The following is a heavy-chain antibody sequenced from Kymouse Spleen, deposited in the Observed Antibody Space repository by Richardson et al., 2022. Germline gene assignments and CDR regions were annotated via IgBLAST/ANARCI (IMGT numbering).Heavy chain of an antibody. D-gene: IGHD6-6*01. Sequence: QVQLQQWGAGLLKPSETLSLTCAVYGGSFSGYYWSWIRQPPGKGLEWIGEINHSGSTNYNPSLKSRVTISVDTSKNQFSLKLSSVTAADTAVYYCARGLAAQDDYGMDVWGQGTTVTVSS. J-gene: IGHJ6*02. CDR2: INHSGST. CDR3: ARGLAAQDDYGMDV. CDR1: GGSFSGYY. V-gene: IGHV4-34*01.